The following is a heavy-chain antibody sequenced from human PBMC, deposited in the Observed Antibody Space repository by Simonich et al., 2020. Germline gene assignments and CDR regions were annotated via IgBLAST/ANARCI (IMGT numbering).Heavy chain of an antibody. CDR3: ARDRNSGSYFDY. Sequence: QVQLVESGGGVVQPGRSLRLSCAASGFTFSSYGMHWVRQAPGKGLEWVAVIWYDERNKYYADSVQGRFNISRDNSKNTLYLQMNSLRAEDTAVYYCARDRNSGSYFDYWGQGTLVTVSS. D-gene: IGHD1-26*01. CDR2: IWYDERNK. V-gene: IGHV3-33*01. CDR1: GFTFSSYG. J-gene: IGHJ4*02.